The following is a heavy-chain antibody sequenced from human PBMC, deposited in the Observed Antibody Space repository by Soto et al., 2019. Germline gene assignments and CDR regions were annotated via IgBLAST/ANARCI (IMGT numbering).Heavy chain of an antibody. D-gene: IGHD4-17*01. CDR1: GDSVSSNSAA. CDR3: ARGSYGGLLFDY. CDR2: TYYRSKWYN. V-gene: IGHV6-1*01. Sequence: SQTLSLTCAISGDSVSSNSAAWNWIRQSPSRGLEWLGRTYYRSKWYNDYAVSVKSRITINPDTAKNSLFLQMNSLRAEDTVLYHCARGSYGGLLFDYWGQGTLVTVSS. J-gene: IGHJ4*02.